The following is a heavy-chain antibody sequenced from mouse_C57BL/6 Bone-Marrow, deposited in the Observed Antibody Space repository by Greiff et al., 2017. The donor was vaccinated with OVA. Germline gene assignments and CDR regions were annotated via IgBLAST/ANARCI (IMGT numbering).Heavy chain of an antibody. CDR2: INPNYGTT. CDR3: ASPLIYYDYDVGFAY. V-gene: IGHV1-39*01. CDR1: GYSFTDYN. J-gene: IGHJ3*01. D-gene: IGHD2-4*01. Sequence: VQLKQSGPELVKPGASVKISCKASGYSFTDYNMNWVKQSNGQSLEWIGVINPNYGTTSYNQKFKGKATLTVDQSSSTAYMQLNSLTSEDAAVYYCASPLIYYDYDVGFAYWGQGTLVTVSA.